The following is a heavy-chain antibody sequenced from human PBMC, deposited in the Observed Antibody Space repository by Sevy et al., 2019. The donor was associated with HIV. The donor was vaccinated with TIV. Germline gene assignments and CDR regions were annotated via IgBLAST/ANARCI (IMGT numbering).Heavy chain of an antibody. J-gene: IGHJ6*03. V-gene: IGHV3-23*01. CDR2: ISGSAGST. Sequence: GGSLRLSCVASGFTFSSYAMTWVRQAPGKGLEWVSTISGSAGSTYYADSVKGRFTISRDNSKNTLFLHMNSLRAEDTAVYYCAKAYSYDPRKLDYYYMDVWGKGTTVTVSS. CDR1: GFTFSSYA. D-gene: IGHD5-18*01. CDR3: AKAYSYDPRKLDYYYMDV.